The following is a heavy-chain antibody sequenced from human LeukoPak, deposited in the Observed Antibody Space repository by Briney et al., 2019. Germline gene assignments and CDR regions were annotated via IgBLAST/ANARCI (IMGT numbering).Heavy chain of an antibody. V-gene: IGHV4-59*01. D-gene: IGHD2-2*02. Sequence: PSETLSLTCTVSGGSISSYYWSWIRQPPGKGLEWIGEINHSGSTNYNPSLKSRVTISVDTSKNQFSLKLSSVTAADTAVYYCARDSESGYTTITWFDPWGQGTLVTVSS. CDR1: GGSISSYY. J-gene: IGHJ5*02. CDR2: INHSGST. CDR3: ARDSESGYTTITWFDP.